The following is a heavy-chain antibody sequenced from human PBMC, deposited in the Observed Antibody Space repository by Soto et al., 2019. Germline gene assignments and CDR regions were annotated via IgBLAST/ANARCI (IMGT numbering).Heavy chain of an antibody. D-gene: IGHD2-21*02. CDR2: IHYTGSI. Sequence: SETLSLTCAVSGGSIISEYFHWTWIRQSPGKGLEWIGYIHYTGSIMYNPSFKSRLTMAVDTTKNQFSLQLTSVTAADTAVYFCAREDDGGDRDYYGLDVWGQGTTVTVSS. CDR3: AREDDGGDRDYYGLDV. CDR1: GGSIISEYFH. J-gene: IGHJ6*02. V-gene: IGHV4-30-4*08.